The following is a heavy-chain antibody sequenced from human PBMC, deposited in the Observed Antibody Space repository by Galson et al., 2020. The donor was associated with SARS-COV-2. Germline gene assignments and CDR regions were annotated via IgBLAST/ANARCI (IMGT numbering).Heavy chain of an antibody. CDR1: GGSISSYY. CDR3: ARHRRITIFGVVIIDAFDI. J-gene: IGHJ3*02. D-gene: IGHD3-3*01. V-gene: IGHV4-59*08. CDR2: IYYSGST. Sequence: SETLSLTCTVSGGSISSYYCSWIRQPPGKGLEWIGYIYYSGSTNYNPSLKSRVTISVDTSKNQFSLKLSSVTAADTAVYYCARHRRITIFGVVIIDAFDIWGQGTMVTVSS.